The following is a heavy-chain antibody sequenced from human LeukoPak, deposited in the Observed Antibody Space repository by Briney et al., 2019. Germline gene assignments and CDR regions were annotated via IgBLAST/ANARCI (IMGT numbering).Heavy chain of an antibody. CDR2: IYYSGST. D-gene: IGHD5-18*01. CDR3: ASSRGYGDYFQH. V-gene: IGHV4-59*07. J-gene: IGHJ1*01. CDR1: GGSTSSYY. Sequence: SDTLSLTCTVSGGSTSSYYWSWMRQPPGKGLEWIGYIYYSGSTNYNPSRKGRVSMSVDTSKNQVSLKVSSVTAADTAVYYCASSRGYGDYFQHWGQGTLVTVSS.